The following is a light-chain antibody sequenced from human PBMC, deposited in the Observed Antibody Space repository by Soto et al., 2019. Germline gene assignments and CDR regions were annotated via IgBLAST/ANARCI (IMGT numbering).Light chain of an antibody. CDR3: QQYGTSPWT. Sequence: EIVLTQSPATLSLSPGERATLSCRASQSVSSYLAWYQQKPGQAPRLLIYGVSSRATGIPDRFSGSGAGTDFTLTISRLEPEDFAVYHCQQYGTSPWTFGQGTKVDIK. J-gene: IGKJ1*01. CDR2: GVS. CDR1: QSVSSY. V-gene: IGKV3-20*01.